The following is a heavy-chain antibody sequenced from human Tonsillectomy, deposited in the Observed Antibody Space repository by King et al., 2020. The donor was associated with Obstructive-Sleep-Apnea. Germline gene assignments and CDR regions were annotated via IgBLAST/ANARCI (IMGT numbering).Heavy chain of an antibody. CDR1: GGSISSYY. Sequence: QLQESGPGLVKPSETLSLTCTVSGGSISSYYWSWIRQPPRKGLEWIGYIYYSGSTNYNPSLKSRVTISVDTSKNQFSLKLSSVTAADTAVYYCARDAHRGAMVLNWFDPWGQGTLVTVSS. V-gene: IGHV4-59*01. CDR2: IYYSGST. D-gene: IGHD3-10*01. CDR3: ARDAHRGAMVLNWFDP. J-gene: IGHJ5*02.